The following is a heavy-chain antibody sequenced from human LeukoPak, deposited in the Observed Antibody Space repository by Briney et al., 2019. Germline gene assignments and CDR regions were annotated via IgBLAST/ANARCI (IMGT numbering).Heavy chain of an antibody. D-gene: IGHD3-10*01. CDR1: GFTFSSYA. V-gene: IGHV3-30-3*01. Sequence: GGSLRLSCAASGFTFSSYAMHWVRQAPGKGREWVAVISYDGSNKYYADSVKGRFTISRDNSKNTLCLQMNSLRAEDTAVYYCARGQLLWFGELSSRPLLLDVWGQGTTVTVSS. CDR2: ISYDGSNK. J-gene: IGHJ6*02. CDR3: ARGQLLWFGELSSRPLLLDV.